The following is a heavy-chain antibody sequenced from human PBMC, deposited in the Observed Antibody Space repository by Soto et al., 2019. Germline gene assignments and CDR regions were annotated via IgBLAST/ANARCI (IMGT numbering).Heavy chain of an antibody. Sequence: CGPTLVNPTQTLTLTCTFSGFSLSASGVGVGWIRQPPGKALEWLALIYWNDDKRYSPSLKSRLTITKDTSKNQVVLTMTNMDPVDTAKYYCVNRRGYDYGNTWGQGTPVPVYS. V-gene: IGHV2-5*01. D-gene: IGHD4-4*01. J-gene: IGHJ5*02. CDR2: IYWNDDK. CDR3: VNRRGYDYGNT. CDR1: GFSLSASGVG.